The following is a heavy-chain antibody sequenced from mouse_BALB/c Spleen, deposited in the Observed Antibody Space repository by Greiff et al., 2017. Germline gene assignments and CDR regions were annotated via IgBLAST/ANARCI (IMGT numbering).Heavy chain of an antibody. CDR2: IYPGDGDT. J-gene: IGHJ4*01. D-gene: IGHD2-4*01. CDR3: ARWELRRGDYAMDY. V-gene: IGHV1-80*01. Sequence: QVQLQQSGAELVRPGSSVKISCKASGYAFSSYWMNWVKQRPGQGLEWIGQIYPGDGDTNYNGKFKGKATLTADKSSSTAYMQLSSLTSEDSAVYFCARWELRRGDYAMDYWGQGTSVTVSS. CDR1: GYAFSSYW.